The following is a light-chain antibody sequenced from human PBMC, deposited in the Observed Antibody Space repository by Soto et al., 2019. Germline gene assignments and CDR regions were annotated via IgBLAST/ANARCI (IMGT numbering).Light chain of an antibody. CDR1: QSVGSH. V-gene: IGKV3-15*01. J-gene: IGKJ1*01. CDR2: GAS. CDR3: QQYNNWPPDRT. Sequence: EIVMTQSPATLSVSPGERATLSCRASQSVGSHLAWYQQKPGQAPRLLIYGASTRDTGIPDRFSGSGSGTEFTLTIISLQSEDFAIYFCQQYNNWPPDRTFGQGTKVEIK.